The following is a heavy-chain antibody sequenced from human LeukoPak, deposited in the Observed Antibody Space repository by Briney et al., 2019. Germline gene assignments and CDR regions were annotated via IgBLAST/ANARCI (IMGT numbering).Heavy chain of an antibody. CDR1: GFTFSSYS. Sequence: GGSLRLSCAASGFTFSSYSMNWVREAPGKGLEWVSSISSGSSYIYYADSAKGRFTISRDNAKNSLYLQMNSLRAEDTAVYYCARDKNGHFDYWGQGTLVTVSS. CDR2: ISSGSSYI. J-gene: IGHJ4*02. D-gene: IGHD2-8*01. V-gene: IGHV3-21*01. CDR3: ARDKNGHFDY.